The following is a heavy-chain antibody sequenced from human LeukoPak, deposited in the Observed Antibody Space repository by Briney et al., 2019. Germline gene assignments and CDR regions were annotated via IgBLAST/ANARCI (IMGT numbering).Heavy chain of an antibody. CDR3: AREGSSYYYYYMDV. CDR2: IYHSGST. D-gene: IGHD2-15*01. Sequence: SETLSLTCTVSGYSISSGYYWGWIRQPPGKGLEWIGSIYHSGSTYYNPSLKSRVPISVDTSKHQFSLKLSSVTAADTAVYYCAREGSSYYYYYMDVWGKGTTVTVSS. CDR1: GYSISSGYY. J-gene: IGHJ6*03. V-gene: IGHV4-38-2*02.